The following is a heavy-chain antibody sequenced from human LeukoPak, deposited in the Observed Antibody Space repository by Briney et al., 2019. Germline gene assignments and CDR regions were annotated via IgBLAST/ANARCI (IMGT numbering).Heavy chain of an antibody. Sequence: SETLSLTCTVSGGSISSYYWSWIRQPPGKGLEWIGYIYYSGSTNYNPSLKSRVTISVDTSKNQFSLKLSSVTAADTAVYYCARGRALTYYYYYYMDVWGKGTTVTVSS. D-gene: IGHD3-3*02. V-gene: IGHV4-59*12. J-gene: IGHJ6*03. CDR2: IYYSGST. CDR1: GGSISSYY. CDR3: ARGRALTYYYYYYMDV.